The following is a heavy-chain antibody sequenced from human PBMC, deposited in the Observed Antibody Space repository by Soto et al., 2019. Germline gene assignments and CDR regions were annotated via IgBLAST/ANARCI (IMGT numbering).Heavy chain of an antibody. Sequence: ASVKVSWKASGYTFTRYTMNWVRQAPGQRLEWIGWINPDNGNTKSSQKFQDRVIITRDTSASTAYMDLSSLRSEDTAVYYCARGIATGQLDPWGQGTLVTVSS. D-gene: IGHD2-15*01. CDR3: ARGIATGQLDP. J-gene: IGHJ5*02. CDR2: INPDNGNT. CDR1: GYTFTRYT. V-gene: IGHV1-3*01.